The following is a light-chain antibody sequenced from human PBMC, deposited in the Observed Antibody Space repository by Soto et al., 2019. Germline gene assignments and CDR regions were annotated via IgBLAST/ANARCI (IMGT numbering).Light chain of an antibody. J-gene: IGKJ1*01. CDR2: AVS. V-gene: IGKV1-39*01. CDR3: QHSYGTPRT. Sequence: DTQMTQSPSSLSASVGGRVTITCRASQSISTYLNWYQHKPGKAPKVLIYAVSSLQSGVPSRFSGSGSGTDFTLTITSLQPEDSATYYCQHSYGTPRTFGQGTKVDIK. CDR1: QSISTY.